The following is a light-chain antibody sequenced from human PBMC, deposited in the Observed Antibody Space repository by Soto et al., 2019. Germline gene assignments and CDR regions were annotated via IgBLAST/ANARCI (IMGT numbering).Light chain of an antibody. V-gene: IGKV3-20*01. J-gene: IGKJ2*01. CDR1: QSISSSY. CDR2: GAS. Sequence: ENVLTQSPGTLSLSPGERATLSCRASQSISSSYLTWYQQKPGQAPRLLIYGASSRATDIPDRFSGSGSGTDFTLTISRLEPEDFAVYYCQQYDSSPVTFGQGTKLEI. CDR3: QQYDSSPVT.